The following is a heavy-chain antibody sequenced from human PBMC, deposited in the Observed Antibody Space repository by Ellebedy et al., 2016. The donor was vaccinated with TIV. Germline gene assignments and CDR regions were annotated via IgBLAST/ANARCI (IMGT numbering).Heavy chain of an antibody. D-gene: IGHD2-21*02. Sequence: MPSETLSLTCSVSGGSVSSTRYYWAWLRQPPGKGLEYIGSVYYSGSPYYNPSFKSRVPLSADTSKHQFSLNLRTVTAADTAVYYCARTDPWQPIDDWGQGILVSVSS. J-gene: IGHJ4*02. CDR3: ARTDPWQPIDD. CDR1: GGSVSSTRYY. CDR2: VYYSGSP. V-gene: IGHV4-39*01.